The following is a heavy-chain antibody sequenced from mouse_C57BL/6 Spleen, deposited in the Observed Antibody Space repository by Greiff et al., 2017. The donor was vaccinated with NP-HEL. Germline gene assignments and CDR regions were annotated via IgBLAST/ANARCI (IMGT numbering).Heavy chain of an antibody. CDR1: YTFTDYNM. D-gene: IGHD3-2*02. CDR3: RRSSGSDY. CDR2: YPGSGSTN. J-gene: IGHJ2*01. V-gene: IGHV1-83*01. Sequence: VQLQQSGPELVKPGASVKMSCKASGYTFTDYNMHWVKQSHGKSLEWIGDIYPGSGSTNYNEKFKSKATLTVDTSSSTAYMQLSSLTSVDSAVYYCARRSSGSDYWGQGTTLTVSS.